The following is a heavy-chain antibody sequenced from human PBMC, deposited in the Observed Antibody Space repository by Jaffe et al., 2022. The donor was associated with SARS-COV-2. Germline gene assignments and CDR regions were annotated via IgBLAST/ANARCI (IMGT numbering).Heavy chain of an antibody. CDR3: ARDRRGLRLGSDTFAT. J-gene: IGHJ3*02. CDR1: GFTFSDYS. CDR2: ISATGGTI. D-gene: IGHD1-26*01. Sequence: EVQLVESGGDLVQPGGSLRLSCAASGFTFSDYSMNWVRQAPGRGLEWVSCISATGGTIYYADSVKGRFTISRDNAKSSVSLEMNSLRAEDTGVYYCARDRRGLRLGSDTFATWGQGTMVTVSS. V-gene: IGHV3-48*01.